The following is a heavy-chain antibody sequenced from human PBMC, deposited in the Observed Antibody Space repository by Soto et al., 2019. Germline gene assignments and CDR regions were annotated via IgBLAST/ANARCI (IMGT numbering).Heavy chain of an antibody. CDR1: GFTFSSNY. CDR2: IYSGGST. V-gene: IGHV3-66*01. D-gene: IGHD3-16*01. Sequence: GGSLRLSCAASGFTFSSNYMTWVRQAPGKGLEWVSVIYSGGSTYYAASVKGRFTISRDNSKNTLFLQMNSLRAEDTAVYYCARGGGGNSYYYYYMDVWGKGTTVTVSS. J-gene: IGHJ6*03. CDR3: ARGGGGNSYYYYYMDV.